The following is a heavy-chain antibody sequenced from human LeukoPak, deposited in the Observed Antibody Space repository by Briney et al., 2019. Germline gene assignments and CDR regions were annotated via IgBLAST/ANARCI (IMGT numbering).Heavy chain of an antibody. J-gene: IGHJ4*02. Sequence: PGGSLRLSCAASGFTFSSYAMHWVRQAPGKGLEWVAVISYDGSNKYYADSVKGRFTISRDNSKNTLYLQMNSLRAEDTAVYYCYFRGQQLVPFDYWGQGTLVTVSS. CDR3: YFRGQQLVPFDY. CDR2: ISYDGSNK. V-gene: IGHV3-30*04. CDR1: GFTFSSYA. D-gene: IGHD6-13*01.